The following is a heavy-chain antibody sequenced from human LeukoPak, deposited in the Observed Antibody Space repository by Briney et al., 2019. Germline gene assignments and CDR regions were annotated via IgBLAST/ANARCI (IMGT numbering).Heavy chain of an antibody. D-gene: IGHD4-23*01. CDR2: IYNSGST. V-gene: IGHV4-59*01. CDR3: ARGGDYGGNIDI. Sequence: SETLSLTCTVSGGSISSDCWSWIRQPPGKGLEWIGYIYNSGSTNYNPSLKSRVTISADTSKNQLSLNLTSVTAADTALYYCARGGDYGGNIDIWGQGTMVTVSS. CDR1: GGSISSDC. J-gene: IGHJ3*02.